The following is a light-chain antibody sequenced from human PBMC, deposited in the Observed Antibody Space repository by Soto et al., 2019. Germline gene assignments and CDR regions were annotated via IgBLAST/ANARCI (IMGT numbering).Light chain of an antibody. CDR3: SSFSTSTTLYV. CDR1: SSDIGGYNY. V-gene: IGLV2-14*01. Sequence: QSALTQPASVPGSPGQSITISCTGTSSDIGGYNYVSWYQQHPGKVPKLIIFEVSTRPSGVSNRFSGSKSGNTASLTISGLQADDEAYYYCSSFSTSTTLYVFGTGTKVTVL. CDR2: EVS. J-gene: IGLJ1*01.